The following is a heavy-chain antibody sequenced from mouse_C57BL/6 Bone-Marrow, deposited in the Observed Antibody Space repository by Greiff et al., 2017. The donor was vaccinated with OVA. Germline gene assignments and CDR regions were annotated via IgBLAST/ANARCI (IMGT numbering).Heavy chain of an antibody. V-gene: IGHV1-82*01. D-gene: IGHD1-1*01. CDR1: GYAFSSYW. CDR3: ARNTIYGSSDSSALDY. J-gene: IGHJ2*01. Sequence: QVQLQQSGPELVKPGASVKISCKASGYAFSSYWMNWVKQRPGQGLEWIGRIYPGDGDTNYNGKFKGKATLTADTSSSTAYMQLSSLTSEDSAVYCGARNTIYGSSDSSALDYWGQGTTLTVSS. CDR2: IYPGDGDT.